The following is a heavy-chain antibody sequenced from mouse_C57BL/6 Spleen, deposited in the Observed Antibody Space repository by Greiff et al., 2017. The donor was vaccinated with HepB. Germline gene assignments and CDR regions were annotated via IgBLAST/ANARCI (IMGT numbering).Heavy chain of an antibody. D-gene: IGHD1-1*01. V-gene: IGHV3-6*01. CDR2: ISYDGSN. Sequence: EVKLQESGPGLVKPSQSLSLTCSVTGYSITSGYYWNWIRQFPGNKLEWMGYISYDGSNNYNPSLKNRISITRDTSKNQFFLKLNSVTTEDTATYYCARDHYYGSSRYFDVWGTGTTVTVSS. J-gene: IGHJ1*03. CDR3: ARDHYYGSSRYFDV. CDR1: GYSITSGYY.